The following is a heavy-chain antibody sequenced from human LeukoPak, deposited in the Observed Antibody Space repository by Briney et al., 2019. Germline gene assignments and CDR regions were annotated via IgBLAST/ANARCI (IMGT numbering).Heavy chain of an antibody. V-gene: IGHV3-21*01. J-gene: IGHJ4*02. Sequence: PGGSLRLSCAASGFTFNNYIMNWVRQAPGKGLEWVSSISSSSDYIYYADSVKGRFTISRDNAKNSLYLQMNSLRAEDTAVYYCARDYPDWLEAFDYWGQGTLVTVSS. CDR2: ISSSSDYI. D-gene: IGHD2-21*01. CDR3: ARDYPDWLEAFDY. CDR1: GFTFNNYI.